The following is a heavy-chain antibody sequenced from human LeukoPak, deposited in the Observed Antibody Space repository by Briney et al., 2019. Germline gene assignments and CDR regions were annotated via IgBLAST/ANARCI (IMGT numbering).Heavy chain of an antibody. CDR1: GYTFTSYD. D-gene: IGHD6-13*01. Sequence: ASVKVSCKASGYTFTSYDINWVRQATGQGLEWMGWMNPNSGNTGYAQKFQGRVTMTRNTSISTAYMELSSLRSEDTAVYYCARKRIAAAGWFDPWGQGTRVIVSS. CDR2: MNPNSGNT. J-gene: IGHJ5*02. CDR3: ARKRIAAAGWFDP. V-gene: IGHV1-8*01.